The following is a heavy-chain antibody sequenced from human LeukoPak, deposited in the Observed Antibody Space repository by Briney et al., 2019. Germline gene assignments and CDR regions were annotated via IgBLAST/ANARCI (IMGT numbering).Heavy chain of an antibody. J-gene: IGHJ4*02. CDR1: GGSISSYY. D-gene: IGHD5-18*01. CDR2: IYYSGST. CDR3: ARHQGIQLWYYFDY. V-gene: IGHV4-59*08. Sequence: SETLSLTCTVSGGSISSYYWSWIRQPPGKGLEWIGYIYYSGSTNYNPSLKSRVTISVDTSKNQFSLKLSSVTAADTAVYYCARHQGIQLWYYFDYWGQGTLVTVSS.